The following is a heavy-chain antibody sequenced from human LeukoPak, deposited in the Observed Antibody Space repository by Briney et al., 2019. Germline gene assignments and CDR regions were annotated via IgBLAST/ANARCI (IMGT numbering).Heavy chain of an antibody. CDR1: GGSISSYY. Sequence: PSETLSLTCTVSGGSISSYYWSWIRQPPGKGLEWIGYIYYSGSTNYNPSLKSRVTISVDTSKNQFSLKLSSVTAADTAVYYCARTPHCYYYYMDVWGKGTTVTISS. CDR2: IYYSGST. V-gene: IGHV4-59*01. CDR3: ARTPHCYYYYMDV. J-gene: IGHJ6*03.